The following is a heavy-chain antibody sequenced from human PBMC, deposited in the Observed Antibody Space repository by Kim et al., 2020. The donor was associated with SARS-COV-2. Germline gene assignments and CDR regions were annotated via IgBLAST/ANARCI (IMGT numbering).Heavy chain of an antibody. V-gene: IGHV1-69*01. Sequence: QKFQGRVTITADESTSTAYMELSSLRSEDTAVYYCAREGWGGGVTRFDYWGQGTLVTVSS. CDR3: AREGWGGGVTRFDY. J-gene: IGHJ4*02. D-gene: IGHD2-21*01.